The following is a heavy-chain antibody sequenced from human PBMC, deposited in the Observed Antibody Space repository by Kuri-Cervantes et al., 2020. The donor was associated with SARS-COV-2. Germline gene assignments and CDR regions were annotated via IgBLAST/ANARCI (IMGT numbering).Heavy chain of an antibody. CDR1: GGSISSYY. CDR2: IYTSGST. D-gene: IGHD6-19*01. V-gene: IGHV4-4*07. J-gene: IGHJ6*03. CDR3: ARSGWYSRGVTYYHLDV. Sequence: ESLKISCTVSGGSISSYYWSWIRQPAGKGLEWIGRIYTSGSTNYNPSPKSRVTMSVDTSKNQFSLKLSSVTAADTAVYFCARSGWYSRGVTYYHLDVWGKGTTVTVSS.